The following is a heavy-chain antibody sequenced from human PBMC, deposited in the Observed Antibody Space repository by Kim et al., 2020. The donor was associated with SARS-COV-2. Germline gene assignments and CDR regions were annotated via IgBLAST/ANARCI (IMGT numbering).Heavy chain of an antibody. J-gene: IGHJ5*02. V-gene: IGHV3-30*07. D-gene: IGHD2-2*03. Sequence: GRFTTSRDNSKNTLYLQMNSLRAEDTAVYYCARELDIVVVPAAFNWFDPWGQGTLVTVSS. CDR3: ARELDIVVVPAAFNWFDP.